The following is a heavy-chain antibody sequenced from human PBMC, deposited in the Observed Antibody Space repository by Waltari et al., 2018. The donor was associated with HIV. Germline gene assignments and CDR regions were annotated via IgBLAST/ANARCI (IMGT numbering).Heavy chain of an antibody. CDR2: IYYSGST. CDR1: GGSISSSSYY. V-gene: IGHV4-39*01. CDR3: ARLLPSTVTVDY. D-gene: IGHD4-17*01. Sequence: QLQLQESGPGLVKPSETLSLTCTVSGGSISSSSYYWGWIRQPPGKGLEWIGSIYYSGSTYYNPSLKSRVTISVDTSKNQFSLKLSSVTAADTAVYYCARLLPSTVTVDYWGQGTLVTVSS. J-gene: IGHJ4*02.